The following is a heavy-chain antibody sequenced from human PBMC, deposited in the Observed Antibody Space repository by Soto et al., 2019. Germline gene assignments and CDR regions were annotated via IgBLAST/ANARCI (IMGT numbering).Heavy chain of an antibody. CDR1: GFTFGDYA. CDR3: TREDAYDDFWSGDNPSGMDG. CDR2: IRSKANGGTT. D-gene: IGHD3-3*01. J-gene: IGHJ6*02. Sequence: PGGSLRLSCTASGFTFGDYAMSWVRQAPGKGLEWVGFIRSKANGGTTEYAASVKGRFTISRDDSKSIAYLQMNSLKTEATAVYYCTREDAYDDFWSGDNPSGMDGWGQWTTATV. V-gene: IGHV3-49*04.